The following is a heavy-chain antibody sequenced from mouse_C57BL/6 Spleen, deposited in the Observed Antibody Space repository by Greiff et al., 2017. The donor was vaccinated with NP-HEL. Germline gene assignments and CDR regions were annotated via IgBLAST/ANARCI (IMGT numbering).Heavy chain of an antibody. CDR2: FHPYNDDT. CDR3: ARNGYYPLYAMDY. V-gene: IGHV1-47*01. CDR1: GYTFTTYP. J-gene: IGHJ4*01. D-gene: IGHD2-3*01. Sequence: QVHVKQSGAELVKPGASVKMSCKASGYTFTTYPIEWMKQNHGKSLEWIGNFHPYNDDTKYNEKFKGKATLTVEKSSSTVYLELSRLTSDDSAVYYCARNGYYPLYAMDYWGQGTSVTVSS.